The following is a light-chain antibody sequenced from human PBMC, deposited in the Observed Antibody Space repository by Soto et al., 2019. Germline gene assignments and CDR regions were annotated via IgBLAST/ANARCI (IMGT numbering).Light chain of an antibody. V-gene: IGLV6-57*02. CDR1: GGTIDSNH. Sequence: NFMLIQPHSVSESPGKTVTISCTGSGGTIDSNHVQWYQQRPGSAPTTVIYENEQRPSGVPDRFSGSIDSTSNSASLTISGLKTEDEADYYCQSYDSDIVVFGGGTKVTVL. CDR3: QSYDSDIVV. J-gene: IGLJ2*01. CDR2: ENE.